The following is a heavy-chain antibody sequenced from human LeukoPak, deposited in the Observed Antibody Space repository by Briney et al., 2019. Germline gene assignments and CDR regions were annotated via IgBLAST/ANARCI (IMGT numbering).Heavy chain of an antibody. CDR3: ARARYYYDSSSYYRSLTDYYYYMDV. D-gene: IGHD3-22*01. CDR1: GGTFSSYA. J-gene: IGHJ6*03. V-gene: IGHV1-69*05. CDR2: ITPIFGTA. Sequence: ASVKVSCKASGGTFSSYAISWVRQAPGQGLEWMGGITPIFGTANYAQKFQGRVTITTDESTSTAYMELSSLRSEDTAVYYCARARYYYDSSSYYRSLTDYYYYMDVWGKGTTVTVSS.